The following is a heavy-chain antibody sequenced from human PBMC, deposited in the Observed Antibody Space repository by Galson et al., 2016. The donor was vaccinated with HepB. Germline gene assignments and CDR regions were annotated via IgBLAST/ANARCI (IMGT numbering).Heavy chain of an antibody. CDR2: IYPGDSDT. CDR1: GYSFISYW. D-gene: IGHD6-13*01. CDR3: ARGQSSSWYKDYFDY. J-gene: IGHJ4*02. Sequence: SGAEVKKPGESLKISCKGSGYSFISYWIGWVRQMPGKGLEWMGIIYPGDSDTRYSPSFQGQVAISADKSVSTAYLQWSSLKASDTAMHYCARGQSSSWYKDYFDYWGQGTLVTVSS. V-gene: IGHV5-51*01.